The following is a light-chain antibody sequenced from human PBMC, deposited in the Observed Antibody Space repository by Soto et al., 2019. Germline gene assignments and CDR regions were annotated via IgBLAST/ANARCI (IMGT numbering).Light chain of an antibody. J-gene: IGLJ3*02. Sequence: QSVLTQPPSVSGAPGQRVTVSCSGSSSNIGAGYDVHWYQQLPGTAPKLLIYDNGNRPSGVPDRFSGSKSGTSASLTITGLQAEDEADYYCQCSDSSLSGSWVFGGGTKLTVL. V-gene: IGLV1-40*01. CDR1: SSNIGAGYD. CDR2: DNG. CDR3: QCSDSSLSGSWV.